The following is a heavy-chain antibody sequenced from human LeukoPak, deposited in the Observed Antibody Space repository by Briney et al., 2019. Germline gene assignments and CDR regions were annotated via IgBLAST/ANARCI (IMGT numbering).Heavy chain of an antibody. Sequence: RGASVKVSCKASGYTFTSYAMHWVRQAPGQRLEWMGWINAGNGNTKYSQKFQGRVTITRDTSASTAYMELSSLRSEDTAVYYCAREPLGYYDSSGYPWGWFDPWGQGTLVTVSS. D-gene: IGHD3-22*01. J-gene: IGHJ5*02. CDR1: GYTFTSYA. V-gene: IGHV1-3*01. CDR2: INAGNGNT. CDR3: AREPLGYYDSSGYPWGWFDP.